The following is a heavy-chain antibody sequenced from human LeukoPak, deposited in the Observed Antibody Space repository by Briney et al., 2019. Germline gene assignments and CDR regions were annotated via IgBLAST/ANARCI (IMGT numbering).Heavy chain of an antibody. CDR3: AREGDSSSSDY. Sequence: VQLVESGVGVVQPGRSLRLSCAASGFTVSSNYMSWVRRAPGKGLEWVSVIYSGGSTYYADSVKGRFTISRDNSKNTLYLQMNSLRAEDTAVYYCAREGDSSSSDYWGQGTLVTVSS. V-gene: IGHV3-53*01. CDR2: IYSGGST. J-gene: IGHJ4*02. CDR1: GFTVSSNY. D-gene: IGHD6-6*01.